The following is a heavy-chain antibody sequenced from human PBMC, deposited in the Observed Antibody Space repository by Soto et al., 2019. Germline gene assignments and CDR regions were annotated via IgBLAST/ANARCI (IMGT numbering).Heavy chain of an antibody. CDR3: ARDRQKALVVVAATGGFDY. J-gene: IGHJ4*02. CDR1: AFTFSSYS. Sequence: QVQLVESGGGVVQPGRSLRLSCAVSAFTFSSYSMHWVRQDPDMGLEWVAFISFAGNNKYYADSVKGRFTISRDNSNNMLYLEMNSLRPDDTAVYYCARDRQKALVVVAATGGFDYWGQGTPVTVSS. D-gene: IGHD2-15*01. CDR2: ISFAGNNK. V-gene: IGHV3-30*04.